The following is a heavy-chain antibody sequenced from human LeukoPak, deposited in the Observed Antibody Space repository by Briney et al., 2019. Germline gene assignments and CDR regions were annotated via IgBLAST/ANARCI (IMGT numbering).Heavy chain of an antibody. V-gene: IGHV4-34*01. CDR2: INHRGST. D-gene: IGHD6-19*01. CDR3: AREPSGWGFDY. J-gene: IGHJ4*02. Sequence: SSETLSLTCAVYGGPFSDYYWSWIRQPPGKGLDWIGEINHRGSTKYNPSLKSRATISVDRSKNQFSLKLSSVTAADTAVYYCAREPSGWGFDYWGQGILVTVSS. CDR1: GGPFSDYY.